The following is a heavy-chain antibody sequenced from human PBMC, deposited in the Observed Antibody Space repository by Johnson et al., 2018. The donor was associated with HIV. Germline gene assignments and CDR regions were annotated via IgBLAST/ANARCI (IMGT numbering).Heavy chain of an antibody. V-gene: IGHV3-30*03. Sequence: QVQLVESGGGVVQPGRSLRLSCAASGFTFSSYGMHWVRQATGKGLEWVAVISYDGSNQYYADSVKGRFTISRDHSKNTLYLQMNSLRAEDTAVYYCGMYSSSWYMVSSQKHDAFDIWGQGTMVTVSS. CDR3: GMYSSSWYMVSSQKHDAFDI. CDR1: GFTFSSYG. J-gene: IGHJ3*02. D-gene: IGHD6-13*01. CDR2: ISYDGSNQ.